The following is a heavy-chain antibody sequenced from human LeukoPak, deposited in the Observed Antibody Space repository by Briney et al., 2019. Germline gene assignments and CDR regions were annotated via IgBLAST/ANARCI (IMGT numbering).Heavy chain of an antibody. CDR1: GYALTELS. J-gene: IGHJ4*02. D-gene: IGHD2-2*01. Sequence: GASVKDSCKVSGYALTELSMHWVRQAPGKGLEWMGGFDPEDGETIYAQKFQGRVTMTEDTSTDTAYMELSSLRSEDTAVYYCATRPKLYCSSTSCYVSDYWGQGTLVTVSS. V-gene: IGHV1-24*01. CDR2: FDPEDGET. CDR3: ATRPKLYCSSTSCYVSDY.